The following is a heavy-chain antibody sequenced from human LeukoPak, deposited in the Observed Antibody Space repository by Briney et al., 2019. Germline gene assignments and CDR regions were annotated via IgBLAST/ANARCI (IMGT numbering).Heavy chain of an antibody. D-gene: IGHD1-14*01. CDR3: ARDISNNNPFNWFDP. CDR1: GYTFTSYA. J-gene: IGHJ5*02. V-gene: IGHV1-18*01. CDR2: NNPYNGNT. Sequence: GASVKVSCKASGYTFTSYAISWVRQAPGQGLEWMGWNNPYNGNTNYAQKLQGRVTMTTDTSTSAAYMELRSLRSDDTAVYYCARDISNNNPFNWFDPWGQGTLVTVSS.